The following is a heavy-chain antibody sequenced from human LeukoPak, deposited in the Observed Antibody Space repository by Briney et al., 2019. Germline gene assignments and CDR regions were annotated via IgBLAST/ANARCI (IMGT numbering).Heavy chain of an antibody. CDR1: GFTVSSNY. Sequence: PGGSLRLSCAASGFTVSSNYMSWVRQAPGKGLEWVSVIYSGGSTYYADSVKGRFTISRDNSKNTLYLQMNSLRAEDTAVYYCARAGTGAAAGDYFDYWGQGTLVTVSS. D-gene: IGHD6-13*01. V-gene: IGHV3-66*01. CDR2: IYSGGST. J-gene: IGHJ4*02. CDR3: ARAGTGAAAGDYFDY.